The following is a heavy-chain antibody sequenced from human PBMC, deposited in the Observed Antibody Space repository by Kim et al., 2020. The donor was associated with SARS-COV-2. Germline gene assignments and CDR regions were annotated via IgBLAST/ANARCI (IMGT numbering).Heavy chain of an antibody. CDR1: GYSISSGYY. V-gene: IGHV4-38-2*02. Sequence: SETLSLTCTVSGYSISSGYYWGWIRQPPGKGLEWIGSIYHSGSTYYNPSLKSRVTISVDTSKNQFSLKLSSVTAADTAVYYCAREEVLGFGEVSDFDYWG. J-gene: IGHJ4*01. CDR3: AREEVLGFGEVSDFDY. D-gene: IGHD3-10*01. CDR2: IYHSGST.